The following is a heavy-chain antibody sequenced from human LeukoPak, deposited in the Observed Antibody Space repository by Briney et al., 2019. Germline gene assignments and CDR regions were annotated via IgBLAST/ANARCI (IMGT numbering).Heavy chain of an antibody. J-gene: IGHJ3*01. CDR3: VRDLDWGAFDV. Sequence: GGTLRLFCAASGFHFSSRGMNFVRQAPGKGLEWVSGISPSGDITYYVDSVMGRFSISRDNRQSTVSLQMNSLRAEDTALYYCVRDLDWGAFDVWGQGTMVTVSS. V-gene: IGHV3-23*01. CDR2: ISPSGDIT. CDR1: GFHFSSRG. D-gene: IGHD3/OR15-3a*01.